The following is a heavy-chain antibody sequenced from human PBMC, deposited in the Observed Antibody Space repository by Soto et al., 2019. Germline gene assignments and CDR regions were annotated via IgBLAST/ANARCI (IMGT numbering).Heavy chain of an antibody. CDR1: GGSISSGGYY. D-gene: IGHD3-9*01. CDR3: ASGGRYDILTGYYPTRFFDY. J-gene: IGHJ4*02. CDR2: IYYSGST. Sequence: SETLSLTCTVSGGSISSGGYYWSWIRQHPGKGLEWIGYIYYSGSTYYNPSLKSRVTISVDTSKNQFSLKLSSVTAADTAVYYCASGGRYDILTGYYPTRFFDYWGQGTLVTVSS. V-gene: IGHV4-31*03.